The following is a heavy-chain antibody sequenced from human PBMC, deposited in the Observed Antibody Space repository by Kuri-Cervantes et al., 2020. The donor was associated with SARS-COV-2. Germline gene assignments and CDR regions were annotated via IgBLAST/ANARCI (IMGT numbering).Heavy chain of an antibody. J-gene: IGHJ4*02. Sequence: GSLRLSCTVSGGSISSYYWSWIRQPAGKGLEWIGRIYTSGSTNYNPSLKSRVTMSVDTSKNQFSLKLSSVTAADTAVYYCASALIRETTPPSGYSFAYWGQGTLVTVSS. CDR2: IYTSGST. CDR3: ASALIRETTPPSGYSFAY. D-gene: IGHD1-26*01. CDR1: GGSISSYY. V-gene: IGHV4-4*07.